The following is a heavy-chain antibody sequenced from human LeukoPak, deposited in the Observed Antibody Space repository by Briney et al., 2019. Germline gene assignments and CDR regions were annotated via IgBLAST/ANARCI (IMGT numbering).Heavy chain of an antibody. CDR3: RFDSDIVIIPGAAQSYYYDMDV. CDR1: GGSLSNYY. V-gene: IGHV4-34*01. Sequence: SETLSLTCAVYGGSLSNYYWSWIRQPPGKGLEWIGEINHSGSTNYNPSLKSRLTISIDTSKNQFSLKLSSVTAADTAVYYCRFDSDIVIIPGAAQSYYYDMDVGGQGPTATVS. D-gene: IGHD2-2*01. CDR2: INHSGST. J-gene: IGHJ6*02.